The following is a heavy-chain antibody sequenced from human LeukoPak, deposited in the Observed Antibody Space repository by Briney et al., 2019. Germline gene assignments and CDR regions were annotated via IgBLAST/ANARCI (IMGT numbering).Heavy chain of an antibody. CDR1: GFTFSSYA. CDR3: AKAISPSFIVVVPAAQTLDY. Sequence: GGSLRLSCAASGFTFSSYAMSWVRQAPGKGLEWVSAISGSGGSTYYADSVKGRFTISRDNSKNTLYLQMNSLRAEDTAVYYCAKAISPSFIVVVPAAQTLDYWGQGTLVTVSS. CDR2: ISGSGGST. D-gene: IGHD2-2*01. V-gene: IGHV3-23*01. J-gene: IGHJ4*02.